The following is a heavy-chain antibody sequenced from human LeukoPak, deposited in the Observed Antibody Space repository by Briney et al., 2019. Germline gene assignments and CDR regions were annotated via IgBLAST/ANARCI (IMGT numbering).Heavy chain of an antibody. Sequence: SETLSLTCTVSGASISSSRYYWGWIRQPPGKGLEWIGSISYSGTTYYNPSLKSRVTISVDTSKNQFSLKLSSVTAADTAVYYCARIRPVAAAGVGWFDPWGQGTLVTVSS. CDR2: ISYSGTT. V-gene: IGHV4-39*01. D-gene: IGHD6-13*01. CDR3: ARIRPVAAAGVGWFDP. CDR1: GASISSSRYY. J-gene: IGHJ5*02.